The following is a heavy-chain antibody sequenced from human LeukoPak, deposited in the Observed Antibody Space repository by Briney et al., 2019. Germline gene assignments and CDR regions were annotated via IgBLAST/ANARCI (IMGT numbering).Heavy chain of an antibody. Sequence: GASVKVSCKASGYTFTGYYMHWVRQAPGQGLEWMGWINPNSGGTNYAQKFQGRVTMTRDTSNSTAYMELSRLRSDDTAVYYCARVRRELPGRIFDYWGQGTLVTVSS. D-gene: IGHD1-26*01. J-gene: IGHJ4*02. CDR2: INPNSGGT. CDR3: ARVRRELPGRIFDY. V-gene: IGHV1-2*02. CDR1: GYTFTGYY.